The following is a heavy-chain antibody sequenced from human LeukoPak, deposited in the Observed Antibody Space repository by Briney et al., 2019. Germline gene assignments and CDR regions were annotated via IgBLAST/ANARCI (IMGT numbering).Heavy chain of an antibody. CDR3: TRDSGLTGYDLLDY. CDR2: IKNDGSEK. D-gene: IGHD5-12*01. Sequence: GGSLRLSCAASGFPFSTYWITWVRQAPGKGLERVANIKNDGSEKYYVDSVKGRFTIYRDNAENSLFLQMNSLRVEDTAIYYCTRDSGLTGYDLLDYWGQGTLVTVSS. CDR1: GFPFSTYW. J-gene: IGHJ4*02. V-gene: IGHV3-7*01.